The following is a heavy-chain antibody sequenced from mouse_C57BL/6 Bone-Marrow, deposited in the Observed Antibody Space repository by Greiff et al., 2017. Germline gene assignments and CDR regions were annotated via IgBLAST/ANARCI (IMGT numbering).Heavy chain of an antibody. V-gene: IGHV1-82*01. D-gene: IGHD2-1*01. J-gene: IGHJ3*01. CDR2: IYPGGGDT. CDR1: GYAFSSSW. CDR3: ARGLRFAY. Sequence: QVQLQQSGPELVKPGASVKISCKASGYAFSSSWMNWVKQRPGKGLEWIGRIYPGGGDTNYNGKFKGKATLTADKSSSTAYMQLSSLTSEDSAVYFCARGLRFAYWGQGTLVTVSA.